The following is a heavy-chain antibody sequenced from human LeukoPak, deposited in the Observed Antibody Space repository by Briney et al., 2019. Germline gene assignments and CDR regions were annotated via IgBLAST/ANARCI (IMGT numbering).Heavy chain of an antibody. J-gene: IGHJ3*02. D-gene: IGHD2-2*01. CDR2: IYTSAST. Sequence: PSETLSLTCTVSGGSISNYYWSWLRQPAGKGLEWIGRIYTSASTNYNPSLKSRVTLSVDASKNQFSLRLSSLTAAETAVYYCARGRYCSATICSGGDAFDIWGQGTVVTVSS. V-gene: IGHV4-4*07. CDR1: GGSISNYY. CDR3: ARGRYCSATICSGGDAFDI.